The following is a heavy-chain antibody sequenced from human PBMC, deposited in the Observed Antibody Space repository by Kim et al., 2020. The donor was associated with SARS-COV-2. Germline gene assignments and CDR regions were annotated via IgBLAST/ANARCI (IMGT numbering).Heavy chain of an antibody. V-gene: IGHV5-51*01. J-gene: IGHJ4*02. D-gene: IGHD3-10*01. CDR1: GYSFSSHW. CDR3: ARMQASGTLGYPIDY. CDR2: IYPGDSDT. Sequence: GESLKISCQGSGYSFSSHWNVWVRQTPGKGLEWMGTIYPGDSDTRYSPSFRGQVTISADKSISSAYVQWSSLKASDTAIYYCARMQASGTLGYPIDYWGQ.